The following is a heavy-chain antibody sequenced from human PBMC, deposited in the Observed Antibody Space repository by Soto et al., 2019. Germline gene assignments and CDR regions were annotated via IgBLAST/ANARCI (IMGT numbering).Heavy chain of an antibody. CDR2: IDSIGSH. J-gene: IGHJ6*02. V-gene: IGHV4-39*01. CDR3: RRRSKYSTDV. CDR1: GGSISSRSY. Sequence: QLQLQESGPGLVKPSETLSLTCTVSGGSISSRSYWGWIRKPPGKGLEWIGSIDSIGSHYYNPSLKRRVTISVDTSQNQSSQKLSSVTAADTAVYYCRRRSKYSTDVWGQGTTVTVSS.